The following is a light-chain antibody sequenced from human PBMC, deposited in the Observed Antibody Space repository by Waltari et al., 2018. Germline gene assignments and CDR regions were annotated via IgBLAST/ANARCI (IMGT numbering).Light chain of an antibody. CDR1: NIGSKS. J-gene: IGLJ1*01. CDR2: YDS. CDR3: QVWDANNEPGV. V-gene: IGLV3-21*01. Sequence: SYVLTQPPSVSVAPGETARITCGGNNIGSKSVHWYRQKPGQAPQLVISYDSDRPSGIPERCSGSNSRDTATLTISRVEAGDEADYYCQVWDANNEPGVFGTGTEVTV.